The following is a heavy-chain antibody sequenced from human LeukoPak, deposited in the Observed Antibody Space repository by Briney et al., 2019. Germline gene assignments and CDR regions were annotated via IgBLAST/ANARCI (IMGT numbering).Heavy chain of an antibody. CDR2: IIPIFGTA. Sequence: GSSVKVSCKASGGTFSSYAISWVRQAPGQGLEWMGGIIPIFGTANYAQKFQGRVTITADESTSTAYMELGSLRSEDTAVYYCAREGYCSSTSCARRYYYMDVWGKGTTVTVSS. V-gene: IGHV1-69*01. J-gene: IGHJ6*03. CDR3: AREGYCSSTSCARRYYYMDV. CDR1: GGTFSSYA. D-gene: IGHD2-2*01.